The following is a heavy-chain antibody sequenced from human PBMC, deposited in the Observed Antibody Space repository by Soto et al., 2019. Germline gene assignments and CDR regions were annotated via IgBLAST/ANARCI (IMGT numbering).Heavy chain of an antibody. CDR1: GYSFTSYW. Sequence: PGESLKISCKGSGYSFTSYWLGWVRQMPGKGLEWMGIIYPGDSDTRYSPSFQGQVTISADKSISTAYLQWSSLKASDTAMYYCARRRYYYDSSGYDYYYYGMDVWGQGTTVTVSS. V-gene: IGHV5-51*01. CDR2: IYPGDSDT. J-gene: IGHJ6*02. CDR3: ARRRYYYDSSGYDYYYYGMDV. D-gene: IGHD3-22*01.